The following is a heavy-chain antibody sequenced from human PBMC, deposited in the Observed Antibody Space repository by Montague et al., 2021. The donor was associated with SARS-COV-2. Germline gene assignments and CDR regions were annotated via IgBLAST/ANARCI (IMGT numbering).Heavy chain of an antibody. V-gene: IGHV4-34*01. CDR2: IYHDGST. CDR1: GGSFSGYY. CDR3: ARFTSTGSGSYYIFDY. D-gene: IGHD1-26*01. Sequence: SETLSLTCAVHGGSFSGYYWSWVRQPPGKGLEWIGEIYHDGSTNYNPSLKSRLTISVDKSKNQFSLKLSSVTAADTAVYYCARFTSTGSGSYYIFDYWGQGTLVTVSS. J-gene: IGHJ4*02.